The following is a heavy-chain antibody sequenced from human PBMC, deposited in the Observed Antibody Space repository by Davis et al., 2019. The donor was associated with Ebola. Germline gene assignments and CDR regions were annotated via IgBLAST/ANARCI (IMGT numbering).Heavy chain of an antibody. D-gene: IGHD1-26*01. CDR3: TQTVGAIDY. CDR2: IYSGGST. J-gene: IGHJ4*02. V-gene: IGHV3-53*01. Sequence: GESLKISCAASGFTVSSNYMSWVRQAPGKGLEWVSVIYSGGSTYYADSVKGRFTISRDNSKNTLYLQMNSLRAEDTAVYYCTQTVGAIDYWGQGTLVTVSS. CDR1: GFTVSSNY.